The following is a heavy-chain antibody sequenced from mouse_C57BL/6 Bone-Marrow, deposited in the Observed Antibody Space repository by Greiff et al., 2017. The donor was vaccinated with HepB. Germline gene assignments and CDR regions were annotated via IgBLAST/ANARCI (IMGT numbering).Heavy chain of an antibody. D-gene: IGHD2-3*01. J-gene: IGHJ4*01. Sequence: EVQLVESGGGLVQPGGSMKLSCAASGFTFSDAWMDWVRQSPEKGLEWVAEIRHKANNHATYYAESVKGRFTIARDYSKSSVYLQMTSLRAEETGIYYCTALDGYYSGYYYAMDYWGQGTSVTVAS. CDR2: IRHKANNHAT. CDR3: TALDGYYSGYYYAMDY. V-gene: IGHV6-6*01. CDR1: GFTFSDAW.